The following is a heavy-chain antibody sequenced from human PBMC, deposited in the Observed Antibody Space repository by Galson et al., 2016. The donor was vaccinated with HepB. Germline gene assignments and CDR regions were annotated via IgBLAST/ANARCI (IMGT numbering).Heavy chain of an antibody. CDR2: IFHNGRT. CDR3: ARHTSNSLYFYYGIDV. D-gene: IGHD4-11*01. CDR1: GGSITSNNW. J-gene: IGHJ6*02. Sequence: SETLSLTCAVSGGSITSNNWWTWVRQAPRKGLEWLGEIFHNGRTNYNASLKSRVSISLDTSKSQFSLTLTSVTAADTAIYYCARHTSNSLYFYYGIDVWGQGTTVTVSS. V-gene: IGHV4-4*02.